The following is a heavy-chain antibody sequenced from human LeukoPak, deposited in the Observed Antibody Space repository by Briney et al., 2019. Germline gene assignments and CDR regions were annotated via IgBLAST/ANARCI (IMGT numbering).Heavy chain of an antibody. CDR1: GYTFDDYG. CDR2: ISSSSSYI. J-gene: IGHJ4*02. CDR3: ARSRWLRDPLSLFDY. V-gene: IGHV3-21*01. Sequence: GGSLRLSCAGSGYTFDDYGMRWVRQAPGKGLEWVSSISSSSSYIYYADSAKGRFTISRDNAKNSLYLQMNSLRAEDTAVYHCARSRWLRDPLSLFDYWGQGTLVTVSS. D-gene: IGHD5-12*01.